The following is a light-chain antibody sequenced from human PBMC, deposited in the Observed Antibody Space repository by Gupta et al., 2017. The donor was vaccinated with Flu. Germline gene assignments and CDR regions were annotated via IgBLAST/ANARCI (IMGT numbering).Light chain of an antibody. V-gene: IGKV3-20*01. CDR1: QSVGSGY. CDR3: QQYGQYGHSPPT. J-gene: IGKJ1*01. Sequence: EIVLTQSPGTLSLSPGERATLSCRASQSVGSGYLAWYQQKPGQAPTLLMYGVSSRATGVPDRFSGSGSGTDFTLTISRLEPEDFAVYYCQQYGQYGHSPPTFGQGTKVEI. CDR2: GVS.